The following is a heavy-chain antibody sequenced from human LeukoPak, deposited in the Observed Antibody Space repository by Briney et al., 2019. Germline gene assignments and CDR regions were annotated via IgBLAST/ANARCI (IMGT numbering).Heavy chain of an antibody. CDR2: IYTSGST. D-gene: IGHD1-26*01. V-gene: IGHV4-4*09. CDR3: ARLGGATTFDY. J-gene: IGHJ4*02. CDR1: GGSFSGYY. Sequence: SETLSLTCAVYGGSFSGYYWSWIRQPPGKGLEWIGYIYTSGSTNYNPSLKSRVTISVDTSKNQFSLKLSSVTAADTAVYYCARLGGATTFDYWGQGTLVTVSS.